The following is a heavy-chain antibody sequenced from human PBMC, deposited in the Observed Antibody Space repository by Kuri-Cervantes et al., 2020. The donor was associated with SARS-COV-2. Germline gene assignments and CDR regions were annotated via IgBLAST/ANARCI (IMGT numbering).Heavy chain of an antibody. J-gene: IGHJ6*02. CDR1: GGTFSRYA. CDR3: ARSRLTGYYYYGMDV. V-gene: IGHV1-69*13. D-gene: IGHD2-8*01. Sequence: SVKVSCKASGGTFSRYALNWVRQAPGQGLEWMGGIIPIFATSNYAQKFQGRVTITADESTSTAYMELSSLRSEDTAVYYCARSRLTGYYYYGMDVWGQGTTVTVSS. CDR2: IIPIFATS.